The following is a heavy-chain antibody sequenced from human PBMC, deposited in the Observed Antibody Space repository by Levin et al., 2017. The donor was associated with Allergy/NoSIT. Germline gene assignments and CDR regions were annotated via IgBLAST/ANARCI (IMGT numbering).Heavy chain of an antibody. J-gene: IGHJ5*02. V-gene: IGHV4-61*02. CDR2: IYSSGSA. D-gene: IGHD3-10*01. Sequence: SETLSLTCKVSGGSISSGSYYWSWIRQPAAKGLEWIGRIYSSGSANYNPSLKSRVTISVDTSKNQVSLKLSSVTAADTAVYYWARAEVGSEPWGQGTLVTVSS. CDR1: GGSISSGSYY. CDR3: ARAEVGSEP.